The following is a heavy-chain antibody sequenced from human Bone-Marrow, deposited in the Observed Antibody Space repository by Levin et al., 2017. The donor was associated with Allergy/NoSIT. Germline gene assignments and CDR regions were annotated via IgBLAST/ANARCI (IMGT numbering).Heavy chain of an antibody. D-gene: IGHD3-10*01. CDR1: GFTFSSYA. CDR3: AKDRGRYGSGSYYDWYFDL. V-gene: IGHV3-23*01. CDR2: ISGSGGST. Sequence: GGSLRLSCAASGFTFSSYAMSWVRQAPGKGLEWVSAISGSGGSTYYADSVKGRFTISRDNSKNTLYLQMNSLRAEDTAVYYCAKDRGRYGSGSYYDWYFDLWGRGTLVTVSS. J-gene: IGHJ2*01.